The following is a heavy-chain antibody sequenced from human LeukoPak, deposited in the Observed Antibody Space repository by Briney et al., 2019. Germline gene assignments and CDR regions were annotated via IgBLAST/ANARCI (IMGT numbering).Heavy chain of an antibody. J-gene: IGHJ3*02. V-gene: IGHV1-2*02. CDR2: INPNSGGT. D-gene: IGHD3-9*01. CDR3: ARDRRALRYFQTGPLDAFDI. Sequence: GASVKVSCKASGYTFTGYYMHWVRQAPGQGLEWMGWINPNSGGTNYAQKFQGRVTMTRDTSISTAYMELSRLRSDDTAVYYCARDRRALRYFQTGPLDAFDIWGQGTMVTVSS. CDR1: GYTFTGYY.